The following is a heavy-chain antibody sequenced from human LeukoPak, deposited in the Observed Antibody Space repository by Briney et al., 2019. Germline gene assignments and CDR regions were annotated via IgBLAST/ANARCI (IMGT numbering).Heavy chain of an antibody. J-gene: IGHJ4*02. Sequence: PSETLSLTXTVSGGSISSNSYYWGWIGQPPEKGLEWIGSIYYSGSTYYNPSLKSRVTISVDTSKNHFSLKLSSVTAADTSVYYCARLLEWLSPLDYWGQGTLVTVSS. CDR2: IYYSGST. V-gene: IGHV4-39*01. CDR1: GGSISSNSYY. D-gene: IGHD3-3*01. CDR3: ARLLEWLSPLDY.